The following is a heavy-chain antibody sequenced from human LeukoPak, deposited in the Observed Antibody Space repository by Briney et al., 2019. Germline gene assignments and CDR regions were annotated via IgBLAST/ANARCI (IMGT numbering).Heavy chain of an antibody. CDR3: AKDLHYGSADY. D-gene: IGHD3-10*01. CDR1: GFTFSNYW. V-gene: IGHV3-74*01. J-gene: IGHJ4*02. Sequence: GGSLRLSCAASGFTFSNYWMHWVRQDPGKGLVWVSFINPDGSTTNYADSVKGRFTISRDNAKNALYLQMNSLRAEDTAVYYCAKDLHYGSADYWGQGTPVTVSS. CDR2: INPDGSTT.